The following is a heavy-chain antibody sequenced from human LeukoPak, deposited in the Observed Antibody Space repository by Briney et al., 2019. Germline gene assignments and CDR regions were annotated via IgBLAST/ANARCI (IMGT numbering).Heavy chain of an antibody. V-gene: IGHV3-23*01. CDR1: GFTFSSYA. D-gene: IGHD3-16*02. CDR3: AKDSTHYDYVWGSYRFDY. Sequence: GGSLSLSCAASGFTFSSYAMSWVRQAPGKGLEWVSAISGSGGSTYYADSVKGRFTISRDNSKNTLYLQMNSLRAVDTAESYCAKDSTHYDYVWGSYRFDYWGQGTLVTVSS. CDR2: ISGSGGST. J-gene: IGHJ4*02.